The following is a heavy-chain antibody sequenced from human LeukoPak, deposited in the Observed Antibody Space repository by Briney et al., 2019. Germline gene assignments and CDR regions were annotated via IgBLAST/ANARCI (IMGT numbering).Heavy chain of an antibody. CDR3: ARHLTWEPAADYFDC. CDR2: IRSDSSYK. Sequence: GGSLRLSCVASGFSFRNYGMHWVRQAPGKGLEWVTFIRSDSSYKYYADSVKGRFTTSRDNSKSTLDLQMNSLRPEDTALYYCARHLTWEPAADYFDCWGQGTLVTVSS. CDR1: GFSFRNYG. V-gene: IGHV3-30*02. J-gene: IGHJ4*02. D-gene: IGHD6-13*01.